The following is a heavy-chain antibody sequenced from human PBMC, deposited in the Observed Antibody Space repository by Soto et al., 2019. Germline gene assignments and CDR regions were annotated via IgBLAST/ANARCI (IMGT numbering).Heavy chain of an antibody. CDR2: ISGSGGST. CDR3: AKGGGAGKQLRYYYYGMDV. D-gene: IGHD6-6*01. J-gene: IGHJ6*02. V-gene: IGHV3-23*01. CDR1: GFTFSSYA. Sequence: GGSLRLSCAASGFTFSSYAMSWVRQAPGKGLEWVSAISGSGGSTYYADSVKGRFTISRDNSKNTLYLQMNSLRAEDTAVYYCAKGGGAGKQLRYYYYGMDVWGQGTTVTVSS.